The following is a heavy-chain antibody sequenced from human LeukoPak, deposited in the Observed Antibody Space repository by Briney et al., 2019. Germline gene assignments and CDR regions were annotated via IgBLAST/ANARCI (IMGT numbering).Heavy chain of an antibody. CDR1: GGSISSSSYS. D-gene: IGHD6-19*01. CDR2: IYYSGST. J-gene: IGHJ4*02. V-gene: IGHV4-39*01. Sequence: SETLSLTCTVSGGSISSSSYSWGWVRQPPGKGLEWIGNIYYSGSTYYNPSLKSRVTISVDTSKNQFSLKLSSVTAADTAVYYCARHGIAVTYWGQGTLVTVSS. CDR3: ARHGIAVTY.